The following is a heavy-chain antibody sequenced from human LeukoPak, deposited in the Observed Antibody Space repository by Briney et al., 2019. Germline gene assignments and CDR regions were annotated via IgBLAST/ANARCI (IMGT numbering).Heavy chain of an antibody. V-gene: IGHV3-23*01. CDR3: AKGPQLYSGYHPDY. CDR1: GFTSSSDA. CDR2: ITGSDDRT. J-gene: IGHJ4*02. D-gene: IGHD5-12*01. Sequence: PGGSLRLSCAASGFTSSSDAMTWVRQAPGEGLEWVSTITGSDDRTYYADSVKGRFTISRDHSKNTVHLQLNSLRAEDTAMYYCAKGPQLYSGYHPDYWGQGTLVTVSS.